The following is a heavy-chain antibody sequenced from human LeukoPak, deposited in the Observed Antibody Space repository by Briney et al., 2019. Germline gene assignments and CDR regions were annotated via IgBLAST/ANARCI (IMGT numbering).Heavy chain of an antibody. V-gene: IGHV4-30-4*01. CDR3: ARARGVYLQFDP. D-gene: IGHD3-22*01. J-gene: IGHJ5*02. CDR2: IYYSGST. CDR1: GGSISSGDYY. Sequence: SETLSLTCTVPGGSISSGDYYWSWIRQPPGKGLEWIGYIYYSGSTYYNPSLKSRVTISVDTSKNQFSLKLSSVTAADTAVYYCARARGVYLQFDPWGQGTLVTVSS.